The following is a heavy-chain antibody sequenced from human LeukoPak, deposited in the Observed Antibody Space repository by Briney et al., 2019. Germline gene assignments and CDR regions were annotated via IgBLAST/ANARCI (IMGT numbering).Heavy chain of an antibody. CDR3: ARDINHPLVPAAIGNRGVPYFDC. CDR2: INPNSGGT. CDR1: GYTFTGYY. Sequence: ASVKVSCKASGYTFTGYYMHWVRQAPGQGLEWMGWINPNSGGTNYAQKFQGRVTMTRDTSISTAYMELSRLRSDDTAVYYCARDINHPLVPAAIGNRGVPYFDCWGQGTLVTVSS. V-gene: IGHV1-2*02. D-gene: IGHD2-2*02. J-gene: IGHJ4*02.